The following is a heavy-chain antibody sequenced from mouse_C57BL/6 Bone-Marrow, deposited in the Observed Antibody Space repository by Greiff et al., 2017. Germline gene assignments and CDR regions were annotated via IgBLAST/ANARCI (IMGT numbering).Heavy chain of an antibody. CDR3: TTYGSSYDYAMDY. J-gene: IGHJ4*01. D-gene: IGHD1-1*01. CDR1: GFTFSSYA. V-gene: IGHV5-9-1*02. Sequence: EVQGVESGEGLVKPGGSLKLSCAASGFTFSSYAMSWVRQTPEKRLEWVAYISSGGDYIYYADTVKGRFTISRDNARNTLYLQMSSLKSEDTAMYYCTTYGSSYDYAMDYWGQGTSVTVSS. CDR2: ISSGGDYI.